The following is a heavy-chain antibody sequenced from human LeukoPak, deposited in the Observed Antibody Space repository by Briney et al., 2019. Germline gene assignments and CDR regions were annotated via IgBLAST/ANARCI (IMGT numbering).Heavy chain of an antibody. V-gene: IGHV1-69*04. J-gene: IGHJ1*01. CDR2: IIPILGIA. CDR1: GGTFSSYT. CDR3: ARDQGGVGARLY. Sequence: ASVKVSCKASGGTFSSYTISWVRQAPGQGLEWMGRIIPILGIANYAQKFQGRVTITADKSTSTDYMELSSLRAEDTAVYYCARDQGGVGARLYWGQGTLVPVSS. D-gene: IGHD1-26*01.